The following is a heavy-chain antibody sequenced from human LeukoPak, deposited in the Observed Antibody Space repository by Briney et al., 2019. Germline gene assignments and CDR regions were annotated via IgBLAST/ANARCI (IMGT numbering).Heavy chain of an antibody. V-gene: IGHV3-23*01. CDR1: GFTFSSYA. D-gene: IGHD6-25*01. J-gene: IGHJ4*02. CDR2: ISGSGGNT. CDR3: AKDLSAGGFDY. Sequence: GGSLRLSCAASGFTFSSYAMNWVRQAPGKGLEWVSSISGSGGNTYYADSVKGRFTISRDNSKNTLYLQMNSLRAEDTAIYYCAKDLSAGGFDYWGQGTLVTVSS.